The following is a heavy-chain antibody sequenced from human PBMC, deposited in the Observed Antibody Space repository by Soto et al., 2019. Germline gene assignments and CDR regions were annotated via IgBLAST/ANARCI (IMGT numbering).Heavy chain of an antibody. CDR3: ARDYGYCTNGVCFYYFDY. CDR2: ISAYNGNT. Sequence: ASVKVSCKASGYTFTSYGISWVRQAPGQGLEWMGWISAYNGNTNYAQKLQGRVTMTTDTSTSTAYMELRSLRSDDTAVYYCARDYGYCTNGVCFYYFDYWGQGTLVTVSS. CDR1: GYTFTSYG. D-gene: IGHD2-8*01. J-gene: IGHJ4*02. V-gene: IGHV1-18*04.